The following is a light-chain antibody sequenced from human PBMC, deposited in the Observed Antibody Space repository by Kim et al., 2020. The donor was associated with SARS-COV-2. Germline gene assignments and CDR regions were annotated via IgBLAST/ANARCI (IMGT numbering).Light chain of an antibody. CDR3: QQYNNYRT. CDR1: QSIGSW. CDR2: KAS. J-gene: IGKJ1*01. Sequence: DIQMTQSPSTLSASVGDGVTITCRASQSIGSWLAWYQQKPGKAPKLLIYKASYLQSGVPSRFSGSGSGTEYTLTISSLQPDDFASYYCQQYNNYRTFGQGTKVDIK. V-gene: IGKV1-5*03.